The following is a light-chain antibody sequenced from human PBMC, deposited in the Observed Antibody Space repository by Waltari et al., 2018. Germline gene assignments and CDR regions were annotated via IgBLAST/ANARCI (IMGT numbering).Light chain of an antibody. V-gene: IGLV2-14*01. J-gene: IGLJ3*02. CDR1: SSDVRAYNY. CDR3: SSYTTSKSWV. Sequence: QSALTQPAVSGSPGQSITISCTGTSSDVRAYNYVSWYQQTPGKAPRLIIYEVGDRPSGVSNRFSGSKSGYTAFLTISGLQAEDEADYYCSSYTTSKSWVFGGGTKLTVL. CDR2: EVG.